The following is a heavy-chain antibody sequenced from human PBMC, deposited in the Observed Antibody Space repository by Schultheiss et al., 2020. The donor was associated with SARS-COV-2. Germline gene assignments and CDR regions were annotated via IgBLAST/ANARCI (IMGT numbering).Heavy chain of an antibody. CDR2: ISTSGTYA. Sequence: GSLRLSCAASGFTFSAYTMNWVRQAPGKGLEWVAYISTSGTYADYADSVKGRFTISRDNAKNSLHLQMNSLRDEDTAVYYCARRFDNWGQGTLVTVSS. CDR3: ARRFDN. V-gene: IGHV3-48*02. J-gene: IGHJ4*02. CDR1: GFTFSAYT.